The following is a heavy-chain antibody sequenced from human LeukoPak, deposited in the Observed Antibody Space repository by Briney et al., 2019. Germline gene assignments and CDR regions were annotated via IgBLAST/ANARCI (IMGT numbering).Heavy chain of an antibody. J-gene: IGHJ4*02. D-gene: IGHD6-13*01. CDR3: CRIAAAGFDY. V-gene: IGHV3-7*01. CDR1: GFTFSRYW. CDR2: IKQDGSEK. Sequence: GGSLRLSCAASGFTFSRYWMSWVRQAPGKGLEWVANIKQDGSEKYYVDSVKGRFTFSRDNAKNSLFLQMNSLRAEDTAVYYCCRIAAAGFDYWGQGTLVTVSS.